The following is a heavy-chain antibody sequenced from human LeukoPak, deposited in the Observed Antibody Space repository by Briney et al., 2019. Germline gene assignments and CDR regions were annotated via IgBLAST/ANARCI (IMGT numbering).Heavy chain of an antibody. D-gene: IGHD5-24*01. Sequence: GGSLRLSCAASGFTFSSYGMHWVRQAPGKGLEWVAVIWYDGSNKYYADSVKGRFTISRDNSKNTLYLQMNSLRAEDTAVYYCARDLQRWLQGPIDYWGQGTLVTVSS. J-gene: IGHJ4*02. CDR3: ARDLQRWLQGPIDY. V-gene: IGHV3-33*01. CDR2: IWYDGSNK. CDR1: GFTFSSYG.